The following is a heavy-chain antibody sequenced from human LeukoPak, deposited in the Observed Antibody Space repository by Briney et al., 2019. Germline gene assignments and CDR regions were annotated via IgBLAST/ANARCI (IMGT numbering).Heavy chain of an antibody. Sequence: GGSLRLSCAASGFTFSSYSMNWVRQAPGKGLEWASSISSSSSYIYYADSVKGRFTISRDNAKNSLYLQMNSLRAEDTAVYYCARDRREYSSPMDVWGKGTTVTVSS. CDR3: ARDRREYSSPMDV. D-gene: IGHD5-18*01. CDR2: ISSSSSYI. CDR1: GFTFSSYS. J-gene: IGHJ6*04. V-gene: IGHV3-21*01.